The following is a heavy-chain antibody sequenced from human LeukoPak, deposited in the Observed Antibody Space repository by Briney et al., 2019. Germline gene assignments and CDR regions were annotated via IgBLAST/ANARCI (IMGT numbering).Heavy chain of an antibody. CDR1: GFTFNNYA. V-gene: IGHV3-23*01. CDR3: AKDGIGGIYYDSSGYFDY. Sequence: PGGSLRLSCAASGFTFNNYAMSWVRQAPGKGLEWVSAFSGSGGSTYYADPLKGRFTISRDNSKNTLYLQMNSLRAEDTALYYCAKDGIGGIYYDSSGYFDYWGQGTLVTVSS. CDR2: FSGSGGST. J-gene: IGHJ4*02. D-gene: IGHD3-22*01.